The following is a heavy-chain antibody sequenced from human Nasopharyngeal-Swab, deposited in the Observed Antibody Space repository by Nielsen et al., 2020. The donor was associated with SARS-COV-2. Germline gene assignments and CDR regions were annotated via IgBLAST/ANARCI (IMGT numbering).Heavy chain of an antibody. Sequence: ASVKVSCKASGYTFTRYDINWVRQATGQGLEWMGWMNPNSGNTGCAQKFQGRVTMTRNTSISTAYMELSSLRSEDTAVYYCARLGASSRMGTMIVVALYYFDYWGQGTLVTVSS. V-gene: IGHV1-8*01. CDR1: GYTFTRYD. CDR2: MNPNSGNT. J-gene: IGHJ4*02. D-gene: IGHD3-22*01. CDR3: ARLGASSRMGTMIVVALYYFDY.